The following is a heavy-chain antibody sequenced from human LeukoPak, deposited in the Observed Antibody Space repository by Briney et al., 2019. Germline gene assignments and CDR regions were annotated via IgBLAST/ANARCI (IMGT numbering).Heavy chain of an antibody. CDR1: GFTVSSNY. Sequence: GGSLRLSCAASGFTVSSNYMSWVRQAPGKGLEWVSVIYSGGSTYYADSVKGRFTISRDNSKNTLYLQMSSLRAEDTAVYYCAREVSPKYYYDSSGYLGASAWGQRTMVTVSS. CDR3: AREVSPKYYYDSSGYLGASA. V-gene: IGHV3-66*01. CDR2: IYSGGST. J-gene: IGHJ3*01. D-gene: IGHD3-22*01.